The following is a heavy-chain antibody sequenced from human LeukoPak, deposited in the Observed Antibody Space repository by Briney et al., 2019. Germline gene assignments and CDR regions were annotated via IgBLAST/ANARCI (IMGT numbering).Heavy chain of an antibody. CDR2: INHSGST. CDR1: GGSFSGYY. Sequence: PSGTLSLTCAVYGGSFSGYYWSWIRQPPGKGLEWIGEINHSGSTNYNPSLKSRVTISVDTSKNQFSLKLSSVTAADTAVYYCARAGYSGYEGYWGQGTLVTTSS. CDR3: ARAGYSGYEGY. D-gene: IGHD5-12*01. J-gene: IGHJ4*02. V-gene: IGHV4-34*01.